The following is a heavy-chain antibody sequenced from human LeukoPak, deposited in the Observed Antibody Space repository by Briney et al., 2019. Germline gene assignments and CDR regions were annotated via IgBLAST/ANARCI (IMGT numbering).Heavy chain of an antibody. CDR3: ARDVTGAFDI. CDR2: IYCRGST. CDR1: GGSISRYY. Sequence: PSETLSLTCTVPGGSISRYYRSWVRHPPGEGLEWIGYIYCRGSTNYNPSLKSRVTISVDTSKNQFSLKLSSVTAADTAVYYCARDVTGAFDIWGQGTMVTVSS. J-gene: IGHJ3*02. D-gene: IGHD2-8*02. V-gene: IGHV4-59*01.